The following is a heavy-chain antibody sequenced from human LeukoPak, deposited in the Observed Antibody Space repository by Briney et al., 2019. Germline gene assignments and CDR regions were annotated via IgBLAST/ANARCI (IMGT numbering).Heavy chain of an antibody. CDR2: ISPSGGST. Sequence: ASVKVSCKASGYTFTTYYMHWVRQAPGQGLEWMGMISPSGGSTSYPQKFQGRVTMTRDTSTSTVYTELNSLISEDTAVYFCARDGVAGTYYFDYWGQGTLVTVSS. CDR1: GYTFTTYY. J-gene: IGHJ4*02. V-gene: IGHV1-46*01. CDR3: ARDGVAGTYYFDY. D-gene: IGHD6-19*01.